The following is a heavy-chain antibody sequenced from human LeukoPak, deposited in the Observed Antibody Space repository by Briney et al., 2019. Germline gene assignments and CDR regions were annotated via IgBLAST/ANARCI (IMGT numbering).Heavy chain of an antibody. CDR1: GFTFSSYS. CDR3: AGAGALDILGRAAPYYYYMDV. CDR2: ISSSSSTI. Sequence: PGGSLRLXCAASGFTFSSYSMNWVRQAPGKGLEWVSYISSSSSTIYYADSVKGRFTISRDNAKNSLYLQMNSLRAEDTAVYYCAGAGALDILGRAAPYYYYMDVWGKGTTVTVSS. V-gene: IGHV3-48*01. D-gene: IGHD3-9*01. J-gene: IGHJ6*03.